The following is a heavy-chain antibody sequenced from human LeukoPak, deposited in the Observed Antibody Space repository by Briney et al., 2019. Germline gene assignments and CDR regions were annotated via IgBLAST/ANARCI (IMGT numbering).Heavy chain of an antibody. CDR2: ISSSSSYI. J-gene: IGHJ6*03. CDR1: GFTFSSYS. V-gene: IGHV3-21*01. D-gene: IGHD2-15*01. Sequence: GGSLRLSCAASGFTFSSYSMNWVRQAPGKGLEWVSSISSSSSYIYYADSVKGRFTISRDNAKNSLYLQMNSLRAEDTAVYYCASFIGSAYYYYYMDVWGKGTTVTVSS. CDR3: ASFIGSAYYYYYMDV.